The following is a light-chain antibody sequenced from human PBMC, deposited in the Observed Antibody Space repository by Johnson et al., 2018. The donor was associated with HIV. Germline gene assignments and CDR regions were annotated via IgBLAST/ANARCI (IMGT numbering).Light chain of an antibody. CDR1: SSNIGNNY. CDR2: ENN. J-gene: IGLJ1*01. Sequence: QSVLTQPPSVSAAPGQKVTISCSGSSSNIGNNYVSWYQQLPGTAPKLLIYENNKRRSGIPDRFSGSRSGTSATLGITGLKTGDEADYYCGTWDSSRGAVVVGTGTNVPVL. CDR3: GTWDSSRGAVV. V-gene: IGLV1-51*02.